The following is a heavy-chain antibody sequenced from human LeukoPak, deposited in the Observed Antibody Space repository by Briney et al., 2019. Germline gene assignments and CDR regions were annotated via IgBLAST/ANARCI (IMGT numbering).Heavy chain of an antibody. J-gene: IGHJ4*02. CDR1: GGSSTNDY. Sequence: PSETLSLTCTVSGGSSTNDYWNWFRQSSEKQLEWIGSIHYSRTINYSPSLKSRITISLDTSKNQFSLKLSSVTPADTAMYYCATSYDHGWLIGSWGQGTLVTVSS. V-gene: IGHV4-59*01. CDR2: IHYSRTI. D-gene: IGHD3-16*01. CDR3: ATSYDHGWLIGS.